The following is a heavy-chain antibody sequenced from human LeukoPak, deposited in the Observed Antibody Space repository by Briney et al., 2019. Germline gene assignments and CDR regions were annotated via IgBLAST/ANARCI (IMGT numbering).Heavy chain of an antibody. CDR3: ARERIVGAEDYFDY. V-gene: IGHV3-48*01. D-gene: IGHD1-26*01. CDR1: GFTFSSYS. J-gene: IGHJ4*02. CDR2: ISSSSSTI. Sequence: GGSLRLSCAASGFTFSSYSMNWVRQTPGEGLEWVSYISSSSSTIYYADSVKGRFTISRDNAKNSLYLQMNSLRAEDTAVYYCARERIVGAEDYFDYWGQGTLVTVSS.